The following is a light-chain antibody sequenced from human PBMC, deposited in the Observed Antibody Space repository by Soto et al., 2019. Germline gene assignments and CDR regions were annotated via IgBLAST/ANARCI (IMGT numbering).Light chain of an antibody. V-gene: IGLV2-14*01. Sequence: QSVLTQPASVSGSPGQSITISCTGSSSDVGAYHCVSWYQHHPGKAPKLILYEVTTHPSGFSSRFSCSKSGNTASLTISVLQADDEAHYYCSSYTSSNTPYVFGTGTKVTFL. CDR1: SSDVGAYHC. CDR3: SSYTSSNTPYV. CDR2: EVT. J-gene: IGLJ1*01.